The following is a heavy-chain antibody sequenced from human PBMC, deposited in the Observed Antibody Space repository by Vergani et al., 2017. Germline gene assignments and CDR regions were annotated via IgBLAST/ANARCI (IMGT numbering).Heavy chain of an antibody. CDR2: ISPDGRTT. CDR1: GFSFRTFS. V-gene: IGHV3-74*03. D-gene: IGHD4-17*01. CDR3: ARGMTTETTDLDGFDI. Sequence: DVDLVESGGGFVQPGGSRRLSCAASGFSFRTFSMFWVRQPPGKGLAWVSKISPDGRTTEYADSVRGRFTISRDDSKNTLHLQMNSLRPEDTAVYYCARGMTTETTDLDGFDIWGQGTMVSVSS. J-gene: IGHJ3*02.